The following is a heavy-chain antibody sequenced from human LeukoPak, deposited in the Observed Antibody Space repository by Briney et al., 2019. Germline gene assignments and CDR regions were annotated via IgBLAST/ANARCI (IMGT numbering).Heavy chain of an antibody. CDR1: GFTFRSYA. Sequence: PGGSLRLSCVASGFTFRSYAMSWVRQAPGKGLEWVCGISDTGGSAYYAESVKGRFTMSRDNSKNTVSVQMNSLRADDTAVYWCVRGRITPDYWGEGILVTVSS. V-gene: IGHV3-23*01. D-gene: IGHD5-24*01. CDR2: ISDTGGSA. J-gene: IGHJ4*02. CDR3: VRGRITPDY.